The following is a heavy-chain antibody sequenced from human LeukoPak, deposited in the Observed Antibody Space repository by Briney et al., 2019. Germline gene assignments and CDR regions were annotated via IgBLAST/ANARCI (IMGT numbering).Heavy chain of an antibody. CDR3: AREGDNYGNWFDP. V-gene: IGHV4-59*01. D-gene: IGHD5-18*01. CDR2: IYYSGST. CDR1: GGSISSYY. Sequence: PSETLSLTCTVSGGSISSYYWSWIRQPPGKGLEWIGYIYYSGSTNYNPSLKSRVTISVDTSKNQFSLKLSSVTPADTAVYYCAREGDNYGNWFDPWGQGTLVTVSS. J-gene: IGHJ5*02.